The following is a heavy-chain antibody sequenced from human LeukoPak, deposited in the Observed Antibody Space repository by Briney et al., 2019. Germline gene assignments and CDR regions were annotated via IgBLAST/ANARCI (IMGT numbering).Heavy chain of an antibody. J-gene: IGHJ2*01. CDR3: ARYCSSTSCYKRHWGHSRYFDL. Sequence: GGSLRLSCAASGFTFSSYSMNWVRQAPGKGLEWVSYISTTGITIYYADSVKGRFTISRDNAKNSLFLQMNSLRAEDTAVYYCARYCSSTSCYKRHWGHSRYFDLWGRGTLVTVSS. CDR2: ISTTGITI. D-gene: IGHD2-2*02. V-gene: IGHV3-48*04. CDR1: GFTFSSYS.